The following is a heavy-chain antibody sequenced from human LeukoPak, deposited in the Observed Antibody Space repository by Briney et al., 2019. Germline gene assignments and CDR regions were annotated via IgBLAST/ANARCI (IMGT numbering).Heavy chain of an antibody. Sequence: SQTLSLTCTVSGGSISSGGYYWSWIRQHPGKGLEWIGYIYYSGSTYYNPSLKSRVTISVDTSKNQFSLKVTSVTAADTAVYYCARGNWGGYFDYWGQGTLVTVSS. J-gene: IGHJ4*02. V-gene: IGHV4-31*03. CDR3: ARGNWGGYFDY. CDR2: IYYSGST. CDR1: GGSISSGGYY. D-gene: IGHD7-27*01.